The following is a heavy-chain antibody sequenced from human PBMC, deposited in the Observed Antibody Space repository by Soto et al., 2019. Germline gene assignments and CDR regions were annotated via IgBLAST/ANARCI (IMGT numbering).Heavy chain of an antibody. J-gene: IGHJ4*02. CDR1: GGSFSGYY. CDR2: INHSGST. CDR3: ARGKSGAGDY. Sequence: XGTLSLTCAVYGGSFSGYYWSWIRQPPGKGLEWIGEINHSGSTNYNPSLKSRVTISVDTSKNQFSLKLSSVTAADTAVYYCARGKSGAGDYWGQGTLVTVSS. V-gene: IGHV4-34*01. D-gene: IGHD1-1*01.